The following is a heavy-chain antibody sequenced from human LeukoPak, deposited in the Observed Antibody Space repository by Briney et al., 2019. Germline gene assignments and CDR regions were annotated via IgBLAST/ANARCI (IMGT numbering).Heavy chain of an antibody. CDR2: IFYSGST. D-gene: IGHD3-10*01. CDR1: GGSISTSNYY. J-gene: IGHJ6*03. Sequence: SETLSLTCTVSGGSISTSNYYWGWIRQPPGKGLEWIGNIFYSGSTYYSPSLKSRVTISLDTSRNQFSLKLSSVTAADTAVYHCARVRRWFGGAGDQYYMDVCGKGTTVTISS. CDR3: ARVRRWFGGAGDQYYMDV. V-gene: IGHV4-39*07.